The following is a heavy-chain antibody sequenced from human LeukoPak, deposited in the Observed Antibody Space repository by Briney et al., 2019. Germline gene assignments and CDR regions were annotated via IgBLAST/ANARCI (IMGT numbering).Heavy chain of an antibody. CDR2: ISYDGSNK. Sequence: GRSLRLSCAASGFTFSSYAMHWVRQAPGKGLEWVAVISYDGSNKYYADSVKGRFTISRDNSKNTLFLQMNSLRAEDTAVYYCAKDRHILTGYYGPDDAFDIWGQGTMVTVSS. D-gene: IGHD3-9*01. CDR3: AKDRHILTGYYGPDDAFDI. CDR1: GFTFSSYA. J-gene: IGHJ3*02. V-gene: IGHV3-30-3*01.